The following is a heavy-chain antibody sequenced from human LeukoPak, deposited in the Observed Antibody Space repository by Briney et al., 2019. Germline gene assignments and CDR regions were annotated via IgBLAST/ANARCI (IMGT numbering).Heavy chain of an antibody. CDR1: GYTFTDYY. CDR2: VDPEDGET. V-gene: IGHV1-69-2*01. Sequence: ASVKVSCKVSGYTFTDYYMHWVQQAPGKGLEWMGLVDPEDGETIYAEKFQGRVAITADTSTDTAYMELSSLRSEDTAVCYCATAHITPPDYYGSGSYGGMDVWGKGTTVTVSS. J-gene: IGHJ6*03. CDR3: ATAHITPPDYYGSGSYGGMDV. D-gene: IGHD3-10*01.